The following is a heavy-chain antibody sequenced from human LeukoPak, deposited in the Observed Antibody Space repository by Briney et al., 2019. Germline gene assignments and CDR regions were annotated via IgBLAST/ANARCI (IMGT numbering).Heavy chain of an antibody. Sequence: GGSLRLSCAASGFTFSSYGMHWVRQAPGKGLEWVAVIWYDGSNKYYADSVKGRFTISRDNSKNTLYLQMNSLRAEDTAVYYCARMGGGIVVVPGSDAFDIWGQGTMVTVSS. J-gene: IGHJ3*02. CDR1: GFTFSSYG. D-gene: IGHD2-2*01. CDR2: IWYDGSNK. CDR3: ARMGGGIVVVPGSDAFDI. V-gene: IGHV3-33*01.